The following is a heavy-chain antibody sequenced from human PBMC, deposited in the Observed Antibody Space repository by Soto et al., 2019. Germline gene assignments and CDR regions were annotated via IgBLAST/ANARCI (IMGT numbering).Heavy chain of an antibody. V-gene: IGHV1-46*01. CDR2: INPSGGST. Sequence: ASVKVSCKASGYTFISYYMHWVRQAPGQGLEWMGIINPSGGSTSYAQKFQGRVTMTRDTSTSTVYMELSSLRSEDTAVYYCARSDFWSGYHNPPDYWGQGTLVTVSS. D-gene: IGHD3-3*01. CDR1: GYTFISYY. CDR3: ARSDFWSGYHNPPDY. J-gene: IGHJ4*02.